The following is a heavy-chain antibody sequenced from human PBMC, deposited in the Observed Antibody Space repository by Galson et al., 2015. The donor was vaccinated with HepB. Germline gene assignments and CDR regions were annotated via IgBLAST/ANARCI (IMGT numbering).Heavy chain of an antibody. V-gene: IGHV5-10-1*01. CDR3: ARAAVTTYYYYYGMDV. D-gene: IGHD4-17*01. CDR2: IDPSDSYT. J-gene: IGHJ6*02. CDR1: GYSFTSYW. Sequence: QSGAEVKKPGESLRISCKGSGYSFTSYWISWVRQMPGKGLEWMGRIDPSDSYTNYSPSFQGHVIISADKSISTAYLQWSSLKASDTAMYYCARAAVTTYYYYYGMDVWGQGTTVTVSS.